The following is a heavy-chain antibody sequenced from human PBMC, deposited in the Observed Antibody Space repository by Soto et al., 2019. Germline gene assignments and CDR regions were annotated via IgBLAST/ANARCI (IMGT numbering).Heavy chain of an antibody. V-gene: IGHV3-23*01. CDR2: ISGSYAT. Sequence: EVQLMESGGGLVQPGGSLRLSCAASGFTFGPCAMGWVRRAPGKGLEGVSEISGSYATHYADSVRGRFTISRDNSKNTLYLEMNSLRVEDTAVYYFATGRIAVAGLFDYWGQGTLVTVSS. CDR3: ATGRIAVAGLFDY. CDR1: GFTFGPCA. D-gene: IGHD6-19*01. J-gene: IGHJ4*02.